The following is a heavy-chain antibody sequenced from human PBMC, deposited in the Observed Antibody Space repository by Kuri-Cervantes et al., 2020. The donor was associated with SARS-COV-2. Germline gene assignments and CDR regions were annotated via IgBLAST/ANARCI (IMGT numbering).Heavy chain of an antibody. Sequence: GSLRLSCAVYGGSFSGYYWSWIRQPPGKGLEWIGEINHSGSTNYNPSLKSRVTISVDTSKNQFSLKLSSVTAADTAVYYCARDQDEWRAALDWFDPWGQGTLVTVSS. CDR2: INHSGST. V-gene: IGHV4-34*01. CDR1: GGSFSGYY. D-gene: IGHD6-6*01. CDR3: ARDQDEWRAALDWFDP. J-gene: IGHJ5*02.